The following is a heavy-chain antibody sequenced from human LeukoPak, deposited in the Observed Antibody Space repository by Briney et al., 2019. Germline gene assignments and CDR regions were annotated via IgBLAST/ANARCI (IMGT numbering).Heavy chain of an antibody. D-gene: IGHD1-26*01. CDR1: GFTFSSYA. Sequence: GGSLRLSCAASGFTFSSYAMHWVRQAPGKGLEWVSAISGSGGSTYYADSVKGRFTISRDNSKNTLYLQMNSLRAEDTAVYYCAKARVKVGAVFDYWGQGTLVTVSS. CDR2: ISGSGGST. CDR3: AKARVKVGAVFDY. J-gene: IGHJ4*02. V-gene: IGHV3-23*01.